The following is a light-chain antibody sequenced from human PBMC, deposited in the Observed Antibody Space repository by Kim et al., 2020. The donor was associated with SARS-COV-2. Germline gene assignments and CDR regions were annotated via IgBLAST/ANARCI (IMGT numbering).Light chain of an antibody. CDR1: SSNIGAGYD. CDR2: LNT. J-gene: IGLJ3*02. V-gene: IGLV1-40*01. Sequence: QSVLTQAPSVSGAPGQRVTISCTGSSSNIGAGYDVQWYQQLPGTAPKLLIYLNTKRPSGVPDRFSGSKSGASASLAITGLQAEDEAVYYCQSFERSVSGWAFGGGTQLTVL. CDR3: QSFERSVSGWA.